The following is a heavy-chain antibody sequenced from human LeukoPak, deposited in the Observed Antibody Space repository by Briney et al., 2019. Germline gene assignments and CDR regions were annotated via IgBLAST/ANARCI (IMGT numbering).Heavy chain of an antibody. D-gene: IGHD4-23*01. J-gene: IGHJ4*02. CDR1: GGSITTSNYY. V-gene: IGHV4-39*01. Sequence: PSETLSLTCTVSGGSITTSNYYWAWIRQSPGKGLEWIGSIYFSGSTYYNPSLKSRVSMSVDTSKNQFSLKVTSVTAADTGVYYCASDYGADSGNWGRGTLVTVSS. CDR2: IYFSGST. CDR3: ASDYGADSGN.